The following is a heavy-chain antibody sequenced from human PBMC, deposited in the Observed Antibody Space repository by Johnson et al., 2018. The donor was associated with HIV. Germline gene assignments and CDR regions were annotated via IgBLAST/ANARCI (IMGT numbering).Heavy chain of an antibody. J-gene: IGHJ3*02. CDR3: ARGSYYDSSGDAFDI. D-gene: IGHD3-22*01. CDR1: GFTVSSNY. CDR2: IYSGGST. Sequence: VQLVESGGGLVQPGGSLRLSCAASGFTVSSNYMSWVRQAPGKGLEWVSVIYSGGSTYYADSVKGRFTISRGNSKNTLYLQMNSLRAEDTAVYYCARGSYYDSSGDAFDIWGQGTMVTVSS. V-gene: IGHV3-66*02.